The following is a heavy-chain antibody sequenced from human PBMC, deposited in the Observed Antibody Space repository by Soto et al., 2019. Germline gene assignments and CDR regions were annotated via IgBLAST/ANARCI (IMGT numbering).Heavy chain of an antibody. D-gene: IGHD5-12*01. CDR2: ISSSGSTI. CDR3: ARVGVATITDFDY. J-gene: IGHJ4*02. CDR1: GFTFSSYE. V-gene: IGHV3-48*03. Sequence: EVQLVESGGGLVKPGGSLRLSCAASGFTFSSYEMNWVRQAPGKGLEWVSYISSSGSTIYYADSVKGRFTISRDNAKNSLYLQMNSLRAEDTAVYYCARVGVATITDFDYWGQGTLVTVSS.